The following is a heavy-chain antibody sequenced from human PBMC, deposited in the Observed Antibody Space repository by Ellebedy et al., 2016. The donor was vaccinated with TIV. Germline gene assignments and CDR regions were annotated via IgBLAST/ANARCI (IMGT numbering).Heavy chain of an antibody. Sequence: GESLKISXVASGLTFSTDYMNWVRQAPGKGPEWLSYISFSNIIFYADSVKGRFTISRDNAKNSLYLQMNSLRAEDTAVYYCARGRSHGFDIWGQGTMVTVSS. CDR2: ISFSNII. J-gene: IGHJ3*02. CDR1: GLTFSTDY. CDR3: ARGRSHGFDI. V-gene: IGHV3-69-1*01.